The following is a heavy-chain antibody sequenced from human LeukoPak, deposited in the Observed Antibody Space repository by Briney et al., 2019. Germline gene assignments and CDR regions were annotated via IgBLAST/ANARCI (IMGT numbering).Heavy chain of an antibody. D-gene: IGHD3-10*01. V-gene: IGHV4-34*01. J-gene: IGHJ4*02. CDR2: IYYSGST. CDR1: GGSFSGYY. CDR3: ARHGPRWFGELSVDY. Sequence: NPSETLSLTCAVYGGSFSGYYWSWIRQPPGKGLEWIGSIYYSGSTYYNPSLKSRVTISVDTSKNQFSLKLSSVTAADTAVYYCARHGPRWFGELSVDYWGQGTLVTVSS.